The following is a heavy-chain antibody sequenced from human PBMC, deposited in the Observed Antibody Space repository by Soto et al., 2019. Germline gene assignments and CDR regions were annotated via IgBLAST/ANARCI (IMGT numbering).Heavy chain of an antibody. J-gene: IGHJ4*02. CDR2: INPSGGST. V-gene: IGHV1-46*01. CDR1: EYTFTIYD. Sequence: ASVKVSCTASEYTFTIYDMHWGRRAPGQGLGWMGIINPSGGSTSYAQKFQGRVTMTRDTSTSTVYMELSSLGSEDTAMYDCAASAYDGVMVHAMALWVQGTLVIVSS. D-gene: IGHD2-8*01. CDR3: AASAYDGVMVHAMAL.